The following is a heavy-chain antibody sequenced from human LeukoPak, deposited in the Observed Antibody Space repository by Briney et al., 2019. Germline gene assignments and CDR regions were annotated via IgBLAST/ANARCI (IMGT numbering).Heavy chain of an antibody. CDR3: ARVFSQGQLLPDV. CDR2: ISSSSSYI. Sequence: TGGSLRLSCAASGFTFSSYSMNRVRQAPGKGLEWVSSISSSSSYIYYADSVKGRFTISRDNAKNSLYLQMNSLRAEDTAVYYCARVFSQGQLLPDVWGKGTTVTVSS. V-gene: IGHV3-21*01. J-gene: IGHJ6*04. CDR1: GFTFSSYS. D-gene: IGHD2-2*01.